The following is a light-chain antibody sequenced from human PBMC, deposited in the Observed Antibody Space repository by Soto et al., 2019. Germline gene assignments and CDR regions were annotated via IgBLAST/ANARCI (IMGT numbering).Light chain of an antibody. Sequence: DIVMTQSPDSLAVSLGERATINCKSSQSVLYSSNNKNYLAWYQQKPGQPPKLLIYWASTRQSGVPDRLSGSGSWTDFTVTIISLQTEDVAVYYCQQHYSTPPTFGPGTKVDI. V-gene: IGKV4-1*01. CDR1: QSVLYSSNNKNY. CDR3: QQHYSTPPT. J-gene: IGKJ3*01. CDR2: WAS.